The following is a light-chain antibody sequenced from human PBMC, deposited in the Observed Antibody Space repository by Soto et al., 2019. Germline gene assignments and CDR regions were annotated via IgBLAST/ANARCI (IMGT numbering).Light chain of an antibody. Sequence: QSALTQPASVSGSPGQSITISCTGTSSDVGGYNYVSWYQQHPGKAPKLMIYDVSNRPSGVSNRFSGSKSGNTASLTISGXQAXXXADYYCSSYTSSSTLQVFGTGTKVTVL. CDR2: DVS. J-gene: IGLJ1*01. CDR3: SSYTSSSTLQV. V-gene: IGLV2-14*01. CDR1: SSDVGGYNY.